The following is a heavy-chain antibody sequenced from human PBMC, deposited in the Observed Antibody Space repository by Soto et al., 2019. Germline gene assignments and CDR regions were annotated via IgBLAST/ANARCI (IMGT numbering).Heavy chain of an antibody. CDR2: IVPVYRTS. D-gene: IGHD1-26*01. Sequence: QVQLVQSGAEVKTPGSSVKVSCKASGGTLRSYAFHWVRQAPGQGLEWMGGIVPVYRTSKYAQKFQGRLTITADTSTSTTYMQLSSLTSEDTALYYCATDTGSYYDVAYWGHRTLVTVSS. J-gene: IGHJ4*01. V-gene: IGHV1-69*06. CDR3: ATDTGSYYDVAY. CDR1: GGTLRSYA.